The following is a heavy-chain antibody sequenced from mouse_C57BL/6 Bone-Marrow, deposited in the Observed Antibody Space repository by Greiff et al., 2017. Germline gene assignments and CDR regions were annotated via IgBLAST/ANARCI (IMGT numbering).Heavy chain of an antibody. V-gene: IGHV2-2*01. J-gene: IGHJ3*01. D-gene: IGHD2-5*01. Sequence: QVQLKQSGPGLVQPSQSLSITCTVSGFSLTSYGVHWVRQSPGKGLEWLGVIWSGGSTDYNAAFISRLSISKDNSKSQVFFKMNSLQADDTAIYYCARKDSNYPAWFAYWGQGTLVTVSA. CDR2: IWSGGST. CDR1: GFSLTSYG. CDR3: ARKDSNYPAWFAY.